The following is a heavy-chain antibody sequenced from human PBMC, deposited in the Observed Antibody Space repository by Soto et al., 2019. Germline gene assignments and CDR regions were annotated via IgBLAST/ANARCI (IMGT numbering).Heavy chain of an antibody. CDR2: ISYDGSNK. CDR3: ARDLLGGCTNGVCYTWGVSGMDV. J-gene: IGHJ6*02. Sequence: QPGGSLRLSCAASGFTFSSYAMHWVRQAPGKGLEWVAVISYDGSNKYYADSVKGRFTISRDNSKNTLYLQMNSLRAEDTAVYYCARDLLGGCTNGVCYTWGVSGMDVWGQGTTVTVSS. D-gene: IGHD2-8*01. CDR1: GFTFSSYA. V-gene: IGHV3-30-3*01.